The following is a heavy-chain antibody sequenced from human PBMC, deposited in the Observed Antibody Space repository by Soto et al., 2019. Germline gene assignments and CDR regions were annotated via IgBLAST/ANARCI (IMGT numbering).Heavy chain of an antibody. CDR1: GGSTSVYY. CDR2: IYDSGSP. CDR3: ARGVGSSPPRY. Sequence: SETLSLTCTISGGSTSVYYWSWIRQPPGQALEWIGYIYDSGSPYYNPSLRSRVIISADTSKNQISLKLTSATAADTAVYYCARGVGSSPPRYWGRGTLVTVSS. V-gene: IGHV4-59*01. J-gene: IGHJ4*02. D-gene: IGHD1-26*01.